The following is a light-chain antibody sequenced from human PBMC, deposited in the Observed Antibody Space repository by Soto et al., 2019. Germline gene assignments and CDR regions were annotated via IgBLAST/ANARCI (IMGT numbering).Light chain of an antibody. CDR3: QQFKSYPYT. CDR2: AAS. V-gene: IGKV1-39*01. J-gene: IGKJ2*01. Sequence: DIQMTQSPSSLSASIGDRVTINCRASQSITTNLNWYQQNPGQAPKLLIYAASTLQSGVPSRFSGSGSGTDFTLTISSLHPADFATYYCQQFKSYPYTFGQGTKLEIK. CDR1: QSITTN.